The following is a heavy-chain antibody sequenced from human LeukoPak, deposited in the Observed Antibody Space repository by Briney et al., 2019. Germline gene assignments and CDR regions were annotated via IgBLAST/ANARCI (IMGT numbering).Heavy chain of an antibody. CDR2: IKQDGSEK. CDR3: ARGLDY. CDR1: GFTFNNYG. Sequence: GGSLRLSCAASGFTFNNYGMNWVRQAPGKGLEWVANIKQDGSEKYYVDSVKGRFTISRDNAKNSLYLQMNSLRAEDTAVYYCARGLDYWGQGTLVTVSS. V-gene: IGHV3-7*01. J-gene: IGHJ4*02.